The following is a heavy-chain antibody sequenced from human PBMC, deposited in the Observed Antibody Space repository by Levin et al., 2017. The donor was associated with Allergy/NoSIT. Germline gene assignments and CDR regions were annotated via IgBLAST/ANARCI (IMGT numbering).Heavy chain of an antibody. D-gene: IGHD5-18*01. CDR3: VRDLGYTYDYAVDF. J-gene: IGHJ4*02. V-gene: IGHV3-9*01. CDR1: GFPFDEYA. Sequence: GGSLRLSCAASGFPFDEYAMHWVRQAPGKGLQWVSTIYWDSSIIAYADSVKGRFTISRDNAKNSLFLQLNSLRAEDTALYYCVRDLGYTYDYAVDFGGQGTRVTVSS. CDR2: IYWDSSII.